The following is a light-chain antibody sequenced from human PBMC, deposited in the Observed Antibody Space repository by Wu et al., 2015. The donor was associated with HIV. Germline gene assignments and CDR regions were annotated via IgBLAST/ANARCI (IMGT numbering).Light chain of an antibody. CDR1: QGIDTY. CDR2: AAS. Sequence: IQLTQSPSFLSASVGDRVTITCRASQGIDTYLAWYQQKPGKAPKLLISAASTLQSGVPSRFSGSGSGTDFTLTISCLQSEDFATYYCQQYYTLPHFGPGT. J-gene: IGKJ3*01. V-gene: IGKV1-8*01. CDR3: QQYYTLPH.